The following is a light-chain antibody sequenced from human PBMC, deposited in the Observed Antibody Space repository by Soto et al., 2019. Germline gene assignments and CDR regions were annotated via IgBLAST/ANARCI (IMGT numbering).Light chain of an antibody. J-gene: IGKJ1*01. V-gene: IGKV3-20*01. Sequence: EIVLTQSPGTLSLSPGERAALCCRASQSVSSSYLAWYQQKPGQAPRLLIYGASSRATGIPDRFSGSGSGTDFTLTISRLEPEDFAVYYCQQYGSSPDTFGQGTKVEIK. CDR2: GAS. CDR3: QQYGSSPDT. CDR1: QSVSSSY.